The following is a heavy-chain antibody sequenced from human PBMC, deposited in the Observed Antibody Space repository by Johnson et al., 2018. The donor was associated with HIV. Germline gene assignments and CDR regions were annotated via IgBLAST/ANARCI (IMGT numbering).Heavy chain of an antibody. CDR1: GFTFTNYG. V-gene: IGHV3-23*04. Sequence: VQLVESGGGVVQPGGSRRLSCAASGFTFTNYGMSWVRQAPGKGLEWVSGISGTGGSTYYADSVKGRFTISRDNYKNTLYLQMNSLRAEDTAVYYCARDLGGGYSSSSYAFDIWGQGTMVTVSS. CDR3: ARDLGGGYSSSSYAFDI. D-gene: IGHD6-6*01. J-gene: IGHJ3*02. CDR2: ISGTGGST.